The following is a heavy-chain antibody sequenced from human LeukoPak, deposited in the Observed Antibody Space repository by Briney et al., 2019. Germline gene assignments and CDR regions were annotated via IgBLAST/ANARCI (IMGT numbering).Heavy chain of an antibody. D-gene: IGHD4-11*01. CDR1: GFTFRSHG. J-gene: IGHJ6*02. CDR2: IWYDGSKK. Sequence: GGSLRLSCAASGFTFRSHGMQWVRQAPGKGLEWVAFIWYDGSKKYYADSVKGRFTISRDNSKNTLDLQMSSLRAEDTAEYYCARSNTVTSNYYYGMDVWGQGTTVTVSS. CDR3: ARSNTVTSNYYYGMDV. V-gene: IGHV3-33*01.